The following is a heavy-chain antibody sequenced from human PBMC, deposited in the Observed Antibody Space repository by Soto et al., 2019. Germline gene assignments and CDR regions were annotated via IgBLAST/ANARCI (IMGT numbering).Heavy chain of an antibody. CDR1: GYNFIDYW. D-gene: IGHD2-2*02. Sequence: PGESLKISCKGSGYNFIDYWISWVRHMPGKGLEWMGRINPSDSSTKYSPSFQGHVTISGDKSISTAYLQWGSLKASDTAMYYCARIAGYCSTTPCNIFAFDIWSQGTQVTVS. CDR2: INPSDSST. J-gene: IGHJ3*02. V-gene: IGHV5-10-1*01. CDR3: ARIAGYCSTTPCNIFAFDI.